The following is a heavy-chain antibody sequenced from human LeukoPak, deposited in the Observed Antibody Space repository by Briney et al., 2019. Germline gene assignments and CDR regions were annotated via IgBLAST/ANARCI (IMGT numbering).Heavy chain of an antibody. CDR2: ISLNGVT. J-gene: IGHJ4*02. Sequence: SETLSLTCGVSGGSITSTNWWSWVRQTPGQGLEWIGEISLNGVTIYNPSLNSRVTMLLDTSRDHLSLNLTSVTAADTAVYYCSRENGAFSPFGYWGQGTLVTVPS. V-gene: IGHV4-4*02. CDR1: GGSITSTNW. D-gene: IGHD2-8*01. CDR3: SRENGAFSPFGY.